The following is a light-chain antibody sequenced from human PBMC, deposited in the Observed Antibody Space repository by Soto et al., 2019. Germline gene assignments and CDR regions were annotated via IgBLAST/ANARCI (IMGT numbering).Light chain of an antibody. CDR2: GAS. CDR3: QQYNNWPPENT. J-gene: IGKJ2*01. CDR1: QSVSSN. Sequence: EIVMTQSPATLSLSPGERATLSCRASQSVSSNLAWYQQKPGQAPRLLIYGASTRATGIPARFSGSASGTEFTLTLSSLQSEDFAFYYCQQYNNWPPENTFGQGTKLEIK. V-gene: IGKV3-15*01.